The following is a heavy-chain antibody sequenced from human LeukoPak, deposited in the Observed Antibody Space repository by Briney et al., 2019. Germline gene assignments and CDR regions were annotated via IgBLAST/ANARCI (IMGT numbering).Heavy chain of an antibody. D-gene: IGHD1-26*01. Sequence: ASVKVSCKAPGYTFTGYYMHWVRQAPGQGLEWMGWINPNSGGTNYAQKFQGWVTMTRDTSISTAYMELSRLRSDDTAVYYCARGWELLGSLDWYYGMDVWGQGTTVTVSS. CDR2: INPNSGGT. CDR1: GYTFTGYY. CDR3: ARGWELLGSLDWYYGMDV. V-gene: IGHV1-2*04. J-gene: IGHJ6*02.